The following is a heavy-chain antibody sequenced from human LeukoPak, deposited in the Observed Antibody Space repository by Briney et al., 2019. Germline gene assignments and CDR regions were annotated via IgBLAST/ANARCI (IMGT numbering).Heavy chain of an antibody. CDR1: GYTFTGYY. J-gene: IGHJ4*02. Sequence: ASVKVSCKASGYTFTGYYMHWVRQAPGQGLEWMGWISAYNGNTNYAQKLQGRVTMTTDTSTSTAYMELRSLRSDDTAVYYCARSYYDFWSGSNSLDYWGQGTLVTVSS. CDR2: ISAYNGNT. D-gene: IGHD3-3*01. V-gene: IGHV1-18*04. CDR3: ARSYYDFWSGSNSLDY.